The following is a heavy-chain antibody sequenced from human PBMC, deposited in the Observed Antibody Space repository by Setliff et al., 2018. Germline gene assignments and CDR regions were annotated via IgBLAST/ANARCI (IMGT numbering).Heavy chain of an antibody. V-gene: IGHV4-61*10. CDR2: VDYSGSS. J-gene: IGHJ4*02. CDR1: GVSIANTASY. D-gene: IGHD3-10*01. Sequence: PSETLSLTCNVSGVSIANTASYWSWIRQPAGKTLEWIGYVDYSGSSTYNPSLNSRVTLSIDTSKSQFSLRLSSVTAADTALYYCARRFTVARGVDCFDLWGQGTQVTVSS. CDR3: ARRFTVARGVDCFDL.